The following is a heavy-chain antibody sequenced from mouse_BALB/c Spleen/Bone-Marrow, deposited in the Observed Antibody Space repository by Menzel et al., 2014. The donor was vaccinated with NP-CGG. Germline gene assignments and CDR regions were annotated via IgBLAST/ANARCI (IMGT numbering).Heavy chain of an antibody. Sequence: LVESGAELMKPGASVKISCKATGYTFSTYWIEWVKQRPGHGLEWIGEILPGNGNTDYNEKFKGKATFTADTSSSTAYMQLSSLTSEDSAVFYCARHGSSGFDYWGQGTALTVAS. CDR1: GYTFSTYW. D-gene: IGHD1-1*01. CDR2: ILPGNGNT. V-gene: IGHV1-9*01. J-gene: IGHJ2*01. CDR3: ARHGSSGFDY.